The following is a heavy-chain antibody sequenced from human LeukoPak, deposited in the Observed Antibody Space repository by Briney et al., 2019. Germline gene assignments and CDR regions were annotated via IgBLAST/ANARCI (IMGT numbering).Heavy chain of an antibody. Sequence: GGSLRPSCAVSGFTFSSYAMTWVRQAPGKGLEWVSLISANDGSTHFAESVKGRFTISRDNSKHTLYLQMNSLRVEDTAVYYCAKVQRLDDWVFDYWGQGTLVTVSS. J-gene: IGHJ4*02. D-gene: IGHD3-16*01. CDR3: AKVQRLDDWVFDY. CDR1: GFTFSSYA. CDR2: ISANDGST. V-gene: IGHV3-23*01.